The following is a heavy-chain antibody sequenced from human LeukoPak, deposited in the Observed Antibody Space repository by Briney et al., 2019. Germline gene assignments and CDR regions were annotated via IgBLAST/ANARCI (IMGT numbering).Heavy chain of an antibody. Sequence: GGSLRLSCAASGSTVSSHAMSWGRQGPGTGLEWVSIISGDGGITYYADSVKGRFTISRDNSKNTLYLQMNSLRAEATAVYYCGKDLLSGSSAWYLTPFDYWGQGTLVTVSS. CDR1: GSTVSSHA. CDR3: GKDLLSGSSAWYLTPFDY. J-gene: IGHJ4*02. CDR2: ISGDGGIT. D-gene: IGHD6-19*01. V-gene: IGHV3-23*01.